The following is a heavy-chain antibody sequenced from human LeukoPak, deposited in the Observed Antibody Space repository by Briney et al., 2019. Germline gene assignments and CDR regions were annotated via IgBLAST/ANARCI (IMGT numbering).Heavy chain of an antibody. CDR2: ICGSGGDK. CDR1: GFIFSSYA. V-gene: IGHV3-23*01. D-gene: IGHD5-12*01. J-gene: IGHJ4*02. Sequence: GGSLRLSCAASGFIFSSYAMSWVRQAPGKGLEWVSAICGSGGDKYYADSVKGRFTISRDNSKNTLYLQMNSLRAEDTAVYYCARRRGIVATIRGDFDYWGQGTLVTVSS. CDR3: ARRRGIVATIRGDFDY.